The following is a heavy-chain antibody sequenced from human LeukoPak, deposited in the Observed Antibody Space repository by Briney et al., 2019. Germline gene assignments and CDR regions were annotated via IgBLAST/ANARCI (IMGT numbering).Heavy chain of an antibody. Sequence: AASVKVSCKASGSTSPSHAITWLRQAPGQGPEWMGWISTSNGDKNYVQNLQGRITLTIDTSTATAYMELRSLRSDDTAVYYCATRGITAARLDYWGQGTLVTVSS. CDR1: GSTSPSHA. CDR3: ATRGITAARLDY. V-gene: IGHV1-18*04. D-gene: IGHD1-20*01. CDR2: ISTSNGDK. J-gene: IGHJ4*02.